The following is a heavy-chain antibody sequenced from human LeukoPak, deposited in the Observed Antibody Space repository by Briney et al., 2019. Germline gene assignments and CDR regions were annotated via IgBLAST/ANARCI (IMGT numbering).Heavy chain of an antibody. Sequence: SVKVSCKVSGYTLTELSMHWVRQAPGKGLEWMGRIIPILGIANYAQKFQGRVTITADKSTSTAYMELSSLSSEDTAVYYCAREEEIVVLPAAIWFDPWGQGTLVTVSS. CDR1: GYTLTELS. CDR2: IIPILGIA. D-gene: IGHD2-2*02. J-gene: IGHJ5*02. CDR3: AREEEIVVLPAAIWFDP. V-gene: IGHV1-69*04.